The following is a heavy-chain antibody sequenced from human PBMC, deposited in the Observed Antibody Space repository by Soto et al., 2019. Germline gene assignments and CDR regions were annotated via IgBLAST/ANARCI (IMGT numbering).Heavy chain of an antibody. Sequence: GGSLRLSCAASGFTFSSYAMSWVRQAPGKGLEWISAVSGNGGSTYYADSVKGRFTISRENSKNTLYQQMNNLRAEDTTVYYCAKDPTVGYDSSGLPYYWGQGTLVTVSS. D-gene: IGHD3-22*01. CDR1: GFTFSSYA. CDR3: AKDPTVGYDSSGLPYY. V-gene: IGHV3-23*01. J-gene: IGHJ4*02. CDR2: VSGNGGST.